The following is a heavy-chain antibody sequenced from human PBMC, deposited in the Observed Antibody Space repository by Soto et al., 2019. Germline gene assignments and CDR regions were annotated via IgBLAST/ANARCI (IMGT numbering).Heavy chain of an antibody. Sequence: QVQLQESGPGLVKPSETLSLTCTVSGGSITSYYWSWIRQPPGKGLEWIGYIYYSGSTNYNSSLKSRAPFSVDRSKNQRRLRLTSVTAADTAVYCGAREVPLVYGMDGWGPGTTVTVSS. V-gene: IGHV4-59*01. CDR2: IYYSGST. J-gene: IGHJ6*02. CDR1: GGSITSYY. D-gene: IGHD2-2*01. CDR3: AREVPLVYGMDG.